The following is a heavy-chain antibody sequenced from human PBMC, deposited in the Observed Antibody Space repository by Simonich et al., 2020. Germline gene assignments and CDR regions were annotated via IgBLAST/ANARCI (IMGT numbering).Heavy chain of an antibody. CDR2: IKQEGSEK. J-gene: IGHJ6*03. Sequence: EVQLVESGGGLVQPGGSLRLSCAASGFTFSSYWMSWVRRAPGKGLEWVANIKQEGSEKYYVDSVKGRFTSSRDNAKNSLYLQMNSLRAEDTAVYYCARDGLGTAYYYYMDVWGKGTTVTVSS. CDR3: ARDGLGTAYYYYMDV. D-gene: IGHD7-27*01. V-gene: IGHV3-7*01. CDR1: GFTFSSYW.